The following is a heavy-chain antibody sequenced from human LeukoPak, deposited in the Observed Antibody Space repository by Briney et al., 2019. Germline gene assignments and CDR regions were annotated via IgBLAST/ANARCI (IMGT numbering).Heavy chain of an antibody. CDR3: ARLDRSTWS. J-gene: IGHJ4*02. CDR2: IYYSGST. CDR1: GGSISSYY. V-gene: IGHV4-59*01. Sequence: MSSETLSLTCTVSGGSISSYYWSWIRQPPGKGLEWIGYIYYSGSTNYNPSLKSRVTISVDTSKKQFSLKLNSVTAADTAVYYCARLDRSTWSWGQGTLVTVPS. D-gene: IGHD6-13*01.